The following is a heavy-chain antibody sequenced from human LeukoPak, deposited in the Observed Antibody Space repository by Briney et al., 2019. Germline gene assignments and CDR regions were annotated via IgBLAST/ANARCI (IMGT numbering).Heavy chain of an antibody. CDR1: GFTFSIYW. D-gene: IGHD3-10*01. Sequence: GGSLRLSCAASGFTFSIYWMSWVRQAPGKGLEWVANIKQDGSEKYYVDSVKGRFTISRDNAKNSLYLQMNSLRAEDTAVYHCAREYYYASGTYWNWFDPWGQGTLVTVSS. V-gene: IGHV3-7*01. CDR3: AREYYYASGTYWNWFDP. J-gene: IGHJ5*02. CDR2: IKQDGSEK.